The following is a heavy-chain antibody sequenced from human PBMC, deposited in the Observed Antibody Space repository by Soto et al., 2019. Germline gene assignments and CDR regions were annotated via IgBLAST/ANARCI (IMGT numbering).Heavy chain of an antibody. CDR3: ARAVAVAADFDY. V-gene: IGHV1-3*05. CDR2: INAGNGNT. D-gene: IGHD6-19*01. Sequence: QVQLVKSGAEEKKPGASVKVSCKASGYTFTGYAMHWVSQAPGQRLEGMGWINAGNGNTKYSQKFQGRVTITRDTSASTAYMELSSLRSEDTAVYYCARAVAVAADFDYWGQGTLGTVSS. J-gene: IGHJ4*02. CDR1: GYTFTGYA.